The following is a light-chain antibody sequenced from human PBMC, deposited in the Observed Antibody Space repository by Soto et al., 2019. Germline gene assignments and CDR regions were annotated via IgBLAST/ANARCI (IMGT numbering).Light chain of an antibody. CDR2: GAS. V-gene: IGKV3-20*01. CDR3: QQYGHSSWS. Sequence: MFTPSPCTLSLSPEERAIVSCRASQSVTSGYVAWYQQKRGQAPRLLIYGASSRATGIPERFSGSGSGTDFTLTISRLGPEDYAVYYCQQYGHSSWSFGQGTKVDIK. J-gene: IGKJ1*01. CDR1: QSVTSGY.